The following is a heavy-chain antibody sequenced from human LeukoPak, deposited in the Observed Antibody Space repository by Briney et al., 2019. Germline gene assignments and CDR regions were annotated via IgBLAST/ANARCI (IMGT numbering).Heavy chain of an antibody. Sequence: PSETLSLTCTVSGGSISSYYWSWIRQPPGKGLEWIGYIYYTGTTDYNPSLKSRATISVDTSKNQFSLKLTSMTAADTAVFYCARVAGMGHFDFWGQGILVTVSS. CDR3: ARVAGMGHFDF. J-gene: IGHJ4*02. V-gene: IGHV4-59*01. CDR2: IYYTGTT. CDR1: GGSISSYY.